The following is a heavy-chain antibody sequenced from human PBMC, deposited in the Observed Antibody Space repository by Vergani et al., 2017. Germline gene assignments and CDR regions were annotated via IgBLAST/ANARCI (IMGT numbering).Heavy chain of an antibody. J-gene: IGHJ6*02. CDR3: ARDGGYCSSTSCGTYYYYGMDV. CDR2: IYHSGST. CDR1: GGSISSSNW. Sequence: QVQLQESGPGLVKPPGTLSLTCAVSGGSISSSNWWSWVRQPPGKGLEWIGGIYHSGSTNYNPSLKSRVTISVDKSKNQFSLKLSSVTAADTAVYYCARDGGYCSSTSCGTYYYYGMDVWGQGTTVTVSS. D-gene: IGHD2-2*01. V-gene: IGHV4-4*03.